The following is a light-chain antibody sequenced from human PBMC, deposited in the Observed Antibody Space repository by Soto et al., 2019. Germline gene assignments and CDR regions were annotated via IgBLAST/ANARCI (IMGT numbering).Light chain of an antibody. CDR3: HQYTNWHPIT. Sequence: EIVMTKSPATLSVSPGERATLSCRASQSVSSNLAWYQQKPGQAPRLLIYGAATRATGIPARFSGSRSGTEFTLTISSRQSEDFAVYYCHQYTNWHPITVGQGTRLEIK. CDR2: GAA. CDR1: QSVSSN. V-gene: IGKV3-15*01. J-gene: IGKJ5*01.